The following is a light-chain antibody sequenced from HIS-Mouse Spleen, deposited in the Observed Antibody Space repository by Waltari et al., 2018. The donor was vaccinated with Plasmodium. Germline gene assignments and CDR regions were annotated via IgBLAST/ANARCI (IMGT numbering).Light chain of an antibody. CDR1: ALPKKY. Sequence: VSVSPGQTARITCSGDALPKKYAYWYQQKSGQAPVLVIYEDSKRPSGIPERFSGPSSGTMATLTISGAQVEDEADYYCYSTDSSGNHRVFGGGTKLTVL. V-gene: IGLV3-10*01. CDR3: YSTDSSGNHRV. J-gene: IGLJ3*02. CDR2: EDS.